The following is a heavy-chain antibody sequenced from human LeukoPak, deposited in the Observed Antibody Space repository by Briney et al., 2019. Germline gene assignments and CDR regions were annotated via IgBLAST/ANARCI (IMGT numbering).Heavy chain of an antibody. V-gene: IGHV4-39*01. Sequence: PSETLSLTCTVSGGSISSSSYYWGWIRRPPGKGLEWIGSIYYSGSTYYNPSLKSRVTISVDTSKNQFSLKLSSVTAADTAAYYCARQERRSFDYWGQGTLVTVSS. CDR2: IYYSGST. J-gene: IGHJ4*02. CDR3: ARQERRSFDY. CDR1: GGSISSSSYY. D-gene: IGHD1-26*01.